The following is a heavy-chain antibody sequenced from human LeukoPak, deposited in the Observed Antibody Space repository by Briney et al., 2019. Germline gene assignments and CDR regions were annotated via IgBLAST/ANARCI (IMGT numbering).Heavy chain of an antibody. CDR1: GFTVSSNY. CDR2: IYSGGST. V-gene: IGHV3-53*01. D-gene: IGHD5-12*01. J-gene: IGHJ4*02. Sequence: GGSLRLSCAASGFTVSSNYMSWVRQAPGKGLEWVSVIYSGGSTYYADSAKGRFTISRDTSKNTLYLQMNSLRVEDTAVYYCARVVSGYRHFDYWGQGTLVTVSS. CDR3: ARVVSGYRHFDY.